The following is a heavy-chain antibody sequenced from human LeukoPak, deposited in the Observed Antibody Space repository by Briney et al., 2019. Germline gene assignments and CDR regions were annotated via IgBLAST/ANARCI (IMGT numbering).Heavy chain of an antibody. CDR1: GFTFSSYA. Sequence: GRSLRLSCAASGFTFSSYAMHWVRQAPGKGLEWVAVISYDGSNKSYADSVKGRFTISRDNSKNTLYLQMNSLRAEDTAVYYCARGVSEIDYWGQGTLVTVSS. CDR3: ARGVSEIDY. CDR2: ISYDGSNK. J-gene: IGHJ4*02. D-gene: IGHD6-13*01. V-gene: IGHV3-30*01.